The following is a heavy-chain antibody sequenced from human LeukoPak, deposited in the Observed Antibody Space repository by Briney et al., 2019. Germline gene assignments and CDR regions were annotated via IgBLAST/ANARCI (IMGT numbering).Heavy chain of an antibody. D-gene: IGHD5-18*01. J-gene: IGHJ4*02. V-gene: IGHV3-23*01. CDR2: ISGSGGST. CDR1: GFTFDDYA. Sequence: GGSLRLSCAASGFTFDDYAMSWVRQAPGKGLEWVSAISGSGGSTYYADSVKGRFTISRDNSKNTLYLQMNSLRAEDTAVYYCAKVSGYSYGQRFDYWGQGTLVTVSS. CDR3: AKVSGYSYGQRFDY.